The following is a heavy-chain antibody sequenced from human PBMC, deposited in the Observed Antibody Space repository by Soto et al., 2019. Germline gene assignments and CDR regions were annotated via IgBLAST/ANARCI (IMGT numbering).Heavy chain of an antibody. CDR3: ARVSQLQWLEYYYGMDF. V-gene: IGHV1-69*12. CDR1: GGTFSSYA. CDR2: IIPIFGTA. J-gene: IGHJ6*02. Sequence: QVQLLQSGAEVKKPWSSVKVSCKASGGTFSSYAIRWVRQAPGQGLEWMGGIIPIFGTANYAQKFQGRGTITADESTSTACRELSSLRSDDTAVYYCARVSQLQWLEYYYGMDFWGQGTTVLVFS. D-gene: IGHD2-2*01.